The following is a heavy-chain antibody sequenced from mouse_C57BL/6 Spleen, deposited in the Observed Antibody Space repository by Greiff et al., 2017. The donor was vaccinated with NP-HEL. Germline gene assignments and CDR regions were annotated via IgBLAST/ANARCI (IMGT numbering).Heavy chain of an antibody. CDR2: IDPETGGT. V-gene: IGHV1-15*01. J-gene: IGHJ3*01. CDR3: TLWVPFAY. D-gene: IGHD2-14*01. Sequence: VQLQQSGAELVRPGASVTLSCKASGYTFTDYEMHWVKQTPVHGLAWIGAIDPETGGTAYNQKFKGKAILTADKSSSTAYMELRSLTSEDSAVYYCTLWVPFAYWGQGTLVTVSA. CDR1: GYTFTDYE.